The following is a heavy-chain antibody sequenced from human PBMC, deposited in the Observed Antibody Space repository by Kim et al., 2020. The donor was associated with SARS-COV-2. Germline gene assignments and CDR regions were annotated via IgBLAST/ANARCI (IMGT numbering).Heavy chain of an antibody. V-gene: IGHV4-34*01. J-gene: IGHJ5*02. CDR3: ARVHPIEVWFDP. CDR1: GGSFSGYY. CDR2: INHSGST. Sequence: SETLSLTCAVYGGSFSGYYWSWIRQPPGKGLEWIGEINHSGSTNYNPSLKSRVTISVDTSKNQFSLKLSSVTAADTAVYYCARVHPIEVWFDPWGQGTLVTVSS.